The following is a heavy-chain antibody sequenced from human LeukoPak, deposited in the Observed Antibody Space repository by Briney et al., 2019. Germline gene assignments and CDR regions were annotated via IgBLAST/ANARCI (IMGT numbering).Heavy chain of an antibody. J-gene: IGHJ5*02. CDR2: MNHSGST. D-gene: IGHD3-10*01. CDR1: GGSFSGYY. V-gene: IGHV4-34*01. CDR3: AREMRIGRITMVRGVIRSSNWFDP. Sequence: SETLSLTCAVYGGSFSGYYGSWIRQPPGKGREWIGEMNHSGSTNYNPSLKSRVTISVDTSNNQFSLKLRSVTAADTAVYYCAREMRIGRITMVRGVIRSSNWFDPWGQGTLVTVSS.